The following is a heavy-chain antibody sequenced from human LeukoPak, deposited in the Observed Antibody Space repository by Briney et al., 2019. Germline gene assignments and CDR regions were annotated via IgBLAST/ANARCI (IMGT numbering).Heavy chain of an antibody. CDR1: GFTVSSNY. CDR2: IYSGGST. Sequence: PGGSLRLSCAASGFTVSSNYMSWVRQAPGKGLEWVSVIYSGGSTYYADSVKGRFTISRDNSKNTLYLQMNSLRAEDTAVYYCAKALYCSSTSCYLDEVYYFDYWGQGTLVTVSS. CDR3: AKALYCSSTSCYLDEVYYFDY. D-gene: IGHD2-2*01. V-gene: IGHV3-53*01. J-gene: IGHJ4*02.